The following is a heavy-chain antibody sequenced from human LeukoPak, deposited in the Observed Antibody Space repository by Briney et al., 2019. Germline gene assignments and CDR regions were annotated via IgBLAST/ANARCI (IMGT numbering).Heavy chain of an antibody. V-gene: IGHV1-18*01. J-gene: IGHJ4*02. CDR2: ISAYNGNT. CDR3: ARDPTVTTAPDY. CDR1: GYPFISYG. Sequence: ASVKVSCKASGYPFISYGIVWVRQAPGQGLEWMGWISAYNGNTNYAQELQGRVTMTTDTSTSTAYMEMRSLRSEDTAMYYCARDPTVTTAPDYWGQGTLVTVSS. D-gene: IGHD4-17*01.